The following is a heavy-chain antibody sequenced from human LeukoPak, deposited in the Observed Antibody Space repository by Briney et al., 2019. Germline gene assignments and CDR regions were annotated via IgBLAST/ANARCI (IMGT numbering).Heavy chain of an antibody. D-gene: IGHD1-1*01. V-gene: IGHV3-74*03. CDR3: VSDHTGHDDY. J-gene: IGHJ4*02. Sequence: GGSLRLSCVASGFSLSSYWVHWVRQAPGKGLVWVSRINIEGSTTTYADSVRGRFTISRDNAKKTVSLQMNSLRAEDTAIYYCVSDHTGHDDYWGQGTLVTVSS. CDR2: INIEGSTT. CDR1: GFSLSSYW.